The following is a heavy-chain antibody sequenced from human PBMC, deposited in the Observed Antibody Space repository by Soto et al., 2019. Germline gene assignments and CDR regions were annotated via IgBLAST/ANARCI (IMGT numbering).Heavy chain of an antibody. Sequence: EVHLVESGGGLVQPGGSLRLSCATSGFTFRSYWMTWVRQATGKGLEWVASIKQDGSEDHYVDSVKGRFTISRDNAENLLYLQINSLKVDDTAVYYCARDPGRRFDYWGPGTLVTVSS. D-gene: IGHD1-1*01. CDR1: GFTFRSYW. CDR2: IKQDGSED. J-gene: IGHJ4*02. V-gene: IGHV3-7*03. CDR3: ARDPGRRFDY.